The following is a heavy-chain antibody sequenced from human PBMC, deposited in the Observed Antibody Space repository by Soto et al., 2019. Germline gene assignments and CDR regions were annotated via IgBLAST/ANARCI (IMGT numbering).Heavy chain of an antibody. V-gene: IGHV3-23*01. D-gene: IGHD3-22*01. Sequence: EVQLLESGGGLVQPGGSLRLSCAASGFTFSSYAMSWVRQAPGKGLEWVSAISGSGGSTYYADSVKGRFTISRDNSKNTLYLPMSSLRAEDTAVYYCAKDRYYDSSGDWVGAFAIWGQGTMVTVSS. CDR1: GFTFSSYA. CDR3: AKDRYYDSSGDWVGAFAI. CDR2: ISGSGGST. J-gene: IGHJ3*02.